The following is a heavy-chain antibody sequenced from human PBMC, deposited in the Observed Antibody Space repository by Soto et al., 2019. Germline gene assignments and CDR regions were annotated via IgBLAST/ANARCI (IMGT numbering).Heavy chain of an antibody. D-gene: IGHD3-22*01. V-gene: IGHV3-33*01. Sequence: GGSLRLSCAASGFTFSTYGMHWVRQAPGKGLEWVAVIWHDGNKKYYADSVKGRFTISRDNSENTLYLLMDSLRAEDTAVYYCARDSFYDSSGYYAPYDFDYWGQGTLVTVSS. J-gene: IGHJ4*02. CDR3: ARDSFYDSSGYYAPYDFDY. CDR2: IWHDGNKK. CDR1: GFTFSTYG.